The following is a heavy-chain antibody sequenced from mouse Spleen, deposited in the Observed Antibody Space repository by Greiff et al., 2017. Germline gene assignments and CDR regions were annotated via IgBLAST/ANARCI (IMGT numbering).Heavy chain of an antibody. CDR2: IWSDGST. CDR1: GFSLTSYG. V-gene: IGHV2-6-1*01. Sequence: VQGVESGPGLVAPSQSLSITCTISGFSLTSYGVHWVRQPPGKGLEWLVVIWSDGSTTYNSALKSRLSISKDNSKSQVFLKMNSLQTDDTAMYYCARTSYGNYAMDYWGQGTSVTVSS. D-gene: IGHD2-10*01. J-gene: IGHJ4*01. CDR3: ARTSYGNYAMDY.